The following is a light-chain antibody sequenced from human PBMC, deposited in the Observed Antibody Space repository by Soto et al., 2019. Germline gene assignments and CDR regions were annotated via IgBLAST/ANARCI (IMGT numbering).Light chain of an antibody. V-gene: IGLV1-40*01. J-gene: IGLJ2*01. CDR3: QSYDTSLDVV. Sequence: QSVLTQPPSVSGAPGQRVTLSCTGSNSNIGAGYDVHWYQQSPGTAPKLLIYDSTYRPSGVPDRFSGSKSGTSASLAITGLQAEDESNYYCQSYDTSLDVVFGGGTQLTVL. CDR2: DST. CDR1: NSNIGAGYD.